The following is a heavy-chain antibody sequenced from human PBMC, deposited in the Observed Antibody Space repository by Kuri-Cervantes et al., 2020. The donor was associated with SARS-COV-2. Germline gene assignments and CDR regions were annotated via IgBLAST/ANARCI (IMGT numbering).Heavy chain of an antibody. CDR2: INHSGST. CDR1: GGSYSGYY. V-gene: IGHV4-34*01. CDR3: ARGIGSGWSYYFDY. D-gene: IGHD6-19*01. Sequence: GSLRLSCAVYGGSYSGYYWSWIRQPPGKGLEWIGEINHSGSTNYNPSLKSRVTISVDTSKNQFSLKLSSVTAADTAVYYCARGIGSGWSYYFDYWGQGTLVTVSS. J-gene: IGHJ4*02.